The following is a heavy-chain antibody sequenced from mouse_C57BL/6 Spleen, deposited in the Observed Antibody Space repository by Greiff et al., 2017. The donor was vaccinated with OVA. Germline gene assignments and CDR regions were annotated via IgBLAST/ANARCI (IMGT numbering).Heavy chain of an antibody. Sequence: VKLLQSGPGLVQPSQSLSLTCTASGFSLTSYGVHWVRQSPGKGLEWLGVICSGGSSDYNAAFISRLSISKDNSKSQVFFKMNRLQADDTAIYYCARRSTTVVGYAMDYWGQGTSVTVSS. D-gene: IGHD1-1*01. J-gene: IGHJ4*01. CDR1: GFSLTSYG. V-gene: IGHV2-2*01. CDR2: ICSGGSS. CDR3: ARRSTTVVGYAMDY.